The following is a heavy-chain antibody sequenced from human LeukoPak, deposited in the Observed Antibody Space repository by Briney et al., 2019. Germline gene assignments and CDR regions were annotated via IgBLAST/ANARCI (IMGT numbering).Heavy chain of an antibody. J-gene: IGHJ4*02. D-gene: IGHD3-10*01. Sequence: SETLSLTCTVSGGSISSYYWSWIRQPPGKGLEWIGYIYYSGSTNYNPSLKSRVTISVDTSKNQFSLKLSSVTAADTAVYYCASSPRSGRIDYWGQGTLVTVSS. CDR2: IYYSGST. CDR3: ASSPRSGRIDY. CDR1: GGSISSYY. V-gene: IGHV4-59*08.